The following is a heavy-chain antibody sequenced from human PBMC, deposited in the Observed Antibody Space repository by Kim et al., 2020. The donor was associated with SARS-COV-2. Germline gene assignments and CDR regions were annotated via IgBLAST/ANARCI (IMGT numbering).Heavy chain of an antibody. Sequence: GGSLRLSCSASGFTFSSYAMHWVRQAPGKGLEYVSAISSNGGSTYYADSVKGRFTISRDNSKNTLYLQMSSLRAEDTAVYYCVKDRGLAVRYFDWLLAGRGFDYWGQGTLVTVSS. V-gene: IGHV3-64D*06. CDR1: GFTFSSYA. CDR3: VKDRGLAVRYFDWLLAGRGFDY. D-gene: IGHD3-9*01. J-gene: IGHJ4*02. CDR2: ISSNGGST.